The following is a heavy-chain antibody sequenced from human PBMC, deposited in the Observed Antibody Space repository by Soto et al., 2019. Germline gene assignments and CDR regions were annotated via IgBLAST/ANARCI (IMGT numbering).Heavy chain of an antibody. D-gene: IGHD5-12*01. V-gene: IGHV1-2*02. CDR3: ARISVDVPE. Sequence: QLVQSGAEVKKPGASVKVSCKTSGPTFIAYYIHWVRQAPGQGLEWMGWIDPKSGCTTYEQKFLGRFTMTRDTSINTAYMELNTLTSDDTALYYCARISVDVPEWGQGTLITVSS. J-gene: IGHJ4*02. CDR1: GPTFIAYY. CDR2: IDPKSGCT.